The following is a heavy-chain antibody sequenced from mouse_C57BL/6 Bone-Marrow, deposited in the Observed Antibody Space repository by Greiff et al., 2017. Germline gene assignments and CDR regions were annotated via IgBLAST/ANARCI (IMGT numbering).Heavy chain of an antibody. D-gene: IGHD2-4*01. CDR2: ISSGGSYT. V-gene: IGHV5-6*01. J-gene: IGHJ3*01. CDR1: GFTFSSYG. Sequence: EVQVVESGGDLVKPGGSLKLSCAASGFTFSSYGMSWVRQTPDKRLEWVATISSGGSYTYYPDSVKGRFTISRDNAKNTLYLQMSSLKSEDTAMYYCARQMDYDGRGFAYWGQGTLVTVSA. CDR3: ARQMDYDGRGFAY.